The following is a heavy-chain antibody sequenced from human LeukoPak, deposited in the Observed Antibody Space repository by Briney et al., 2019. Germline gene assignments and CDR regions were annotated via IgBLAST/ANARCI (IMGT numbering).Heavy chain of an antibody. Sequence: GGSLRLSCAASGFTFSSYWKSWVRQAPGKGLEWVANIKQDGSEKYYVDSVKGRFTISRDNAKNSLYLQMNSLRAEDTAVYYCARVKGYDFWSGSPLLDYWGQGTLVTVSS. CDR3: ARVKGYDFWSGSPLLDY. D-gene: IGHD3-3*01. CDR1: GFTFSSYW. V-gene: IGHV3-7*01. CDR2: IKQDGSEK. J-gene: IGHJ4*02.